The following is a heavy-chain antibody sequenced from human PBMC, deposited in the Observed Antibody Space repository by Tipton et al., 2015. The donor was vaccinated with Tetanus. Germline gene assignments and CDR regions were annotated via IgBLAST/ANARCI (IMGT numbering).Heavy chain of an antibody. CDR3: ARGITDGYNRRLDY. V-gene: IGHV4-4*07. CDR1: RGPISSYY. D-gene: IGHD5-24*01. J-gene: IGHJ4*02. CDR2: ISNGNT. Sequence: GLVKPSETLSLICTVSRGPISSYYWSWIRQPAGKGLEWIGHISNGNTDYSSSLKSRVTLSVDTSKNQFSLQLRAVTAADTAVYYCARGITDGYNRRLDYWGQGTRVAVS.